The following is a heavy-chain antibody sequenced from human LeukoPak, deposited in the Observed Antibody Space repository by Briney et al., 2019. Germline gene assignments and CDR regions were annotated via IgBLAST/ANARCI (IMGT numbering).Heavy chain of an antibody. CDR1: GFTFSSYG. V-gene: IGHV3-23*01. J-gene: IGHJ4*02. CDR3: GKTGSEIVVPPYYFDY. Sequence: GGSLRLSCAASGFTFSSYGMSWVRQAPGKGLEWVSAISDSGGSTYYADSVKGRFTISRDNSKNTLYLQMNSLRAEDTAVYYCGKTGSEIVVPPYYFDYWGQGTLVTVSS. D-gene: IGHD3-22*01. CDR2: ISDSGGST.